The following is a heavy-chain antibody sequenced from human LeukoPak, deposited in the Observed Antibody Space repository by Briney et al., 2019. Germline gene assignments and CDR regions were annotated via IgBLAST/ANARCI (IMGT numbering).Heavy chain of an antibody. Sequence: SETLSLTCAVYGGSFSGYYWSWIRQPPGKGLEWIGEINHSGGTNYNPSLKSRVTISVDTSKNQFSLKLSSVTAADTAVYYCARDKTGTDAFDIWGQGTMVTVSS. CDR3: ARDKTGTDAFDI. CDR2: INHSGGT. J-gene: IGHJ3*02. D-gene: IGHD7-27*01. CDR1: GGSFSGYY. V-gene: IGHV4-34*01.